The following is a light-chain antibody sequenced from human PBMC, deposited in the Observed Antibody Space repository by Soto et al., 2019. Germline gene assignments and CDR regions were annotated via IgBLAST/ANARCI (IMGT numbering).Light chain of an antibody. Sequence: QSALTQPASVSGSLGQSITISCTGTISDIGSYHYVSWYQHHPGKAPKLIIYEVNNRPSGLSNRFSGSKSGNTASLTISGLQADDEGDYYCSSYTSDTSPYVFGTGTKLTVL. CDR1: ISDIGSYHY. J-gene: IGLJ1*01. CDR2: EVN. CDR3: SSYTSDTSPYV. V-gene: IGLV2-14*01.